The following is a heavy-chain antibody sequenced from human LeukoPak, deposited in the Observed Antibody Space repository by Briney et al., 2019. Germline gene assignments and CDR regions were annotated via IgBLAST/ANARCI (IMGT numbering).Heavy chain of an antibody. CDR1: GGSFSSYY. D-gene: IGHD4-17*01. CDR2: IDHSGST. CDR3: ARLKATVSIHAYFDY. J-gene: IGHJ4*02. V-gene: IGHV4-59*01. Sequence: SETLSLTCTVSGGSFSSYYWTWIRQPPGKGLEWIGYIDHSGSTNDNPSLKSRVTISSDTSKNQFSLELSSVTAADTAVYYCARLKATVSIHAYFDYWGQGTLVTVSS.